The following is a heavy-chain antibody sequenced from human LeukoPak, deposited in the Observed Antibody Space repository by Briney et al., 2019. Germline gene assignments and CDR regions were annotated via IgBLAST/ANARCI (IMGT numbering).Heavy chain of an antibody. CDR2: ISYDGSNK. CDR1: GFTFSSYG. CDR3: AKEGGWEQQLVHVYYYMDV. D-gene: IGHD6-13*01. J-gene: IGHJ6*03. Sequence: QPWGSLRLSCAASGFTFSSYGMHWVRQAPGKGLEWVAVISYDGSNKYYADSVKGRFTISRDNSKNTLYLQMNSLRAEDTAVYYCAKEGGWEQQLVHVYYYMDVWGKGTTVTVSS. V-gene: IGHV3-30*18.